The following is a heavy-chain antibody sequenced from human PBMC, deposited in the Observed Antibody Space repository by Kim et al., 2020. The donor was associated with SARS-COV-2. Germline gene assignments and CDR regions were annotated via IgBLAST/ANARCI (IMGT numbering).Heavy chain of an antibody. CDR3: ARADYDILTGHMLLDY. D-gene: IGHD3-9*01. J-gene: IGHJ4*02. V-gene: IGHV3-48*03. Sequence: SVKGRFTISRDNAKNSLYLQMNSLRAEDTAVYYCARADYDILTGHMLLDYWGQGTLVTVSS.